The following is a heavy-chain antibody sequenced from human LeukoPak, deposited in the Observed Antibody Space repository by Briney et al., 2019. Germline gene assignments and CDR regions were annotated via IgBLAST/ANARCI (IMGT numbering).Heavy chain of an antibody. CDR2: VYYGRSP. D-gene: IGHD6-25*01. Sequence: SETLSLTCAVYGGSFSGYYWSWIRQPPGKGLEWIGSVYYGRSPYFNPSLESRATISVDTSKNHFSLKMSSVTAADTAVYHCARSSGTGTFSYWGQGTLVTVSS. J-gene: IGHJ4*02. V-gene: IGHV4-34*01. CDR3: ARSSGTGTFSY. CDR1: GGSFSGYY.